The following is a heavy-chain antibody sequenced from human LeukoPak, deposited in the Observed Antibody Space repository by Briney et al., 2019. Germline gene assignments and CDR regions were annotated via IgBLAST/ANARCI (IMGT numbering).Heavy chain of an antibody. J-gene: IGHJ4*02. CDR3: TTGNWNYVSRLTFNFDY. V-gene: IGHV3-49*03. CDR1: GFTFGDYA. Sequence: QTGGSLRLSCTASGFTFGDYAMSWFRQAPGKGLEWVGFIRSEAYGGTTEYAASVKGRFTISRDDSKNTLYLQMNSLKTEDTAVYYCTTGNWNYVSRLTFNFDYWGQGTLVTVSS. D-gene: IGHD1-7*01. CDR2: IRSEAYGGTT.